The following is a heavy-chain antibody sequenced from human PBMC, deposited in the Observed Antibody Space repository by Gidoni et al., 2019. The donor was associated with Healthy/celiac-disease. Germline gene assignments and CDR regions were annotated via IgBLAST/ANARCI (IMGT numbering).Heavy chain of an antibody. V-gene: IGHV1-3*01. CDR2: INAGNGNT. CDR3: ARGGGITIFGVVITAPYDP. J-gene: IGHJ5*02. D-gene: IGHD3-3*01. CDR1: GYTFTSYA. Sequence: QVQLVQSVAEVKKPGASVKVSCKASGYTFTSYAMHWVRQAPGQRLEWMGWINAGNGNTKYSQKFQGRVTITRDTSASTAYMELSSLRSEDTAVYYCARGGGITIFGVVITAPYDPWGQGTLVTVSS.